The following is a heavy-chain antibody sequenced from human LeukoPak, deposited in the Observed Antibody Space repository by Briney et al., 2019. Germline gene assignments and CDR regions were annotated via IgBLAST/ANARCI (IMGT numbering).Heavy chain of an antibody. J-gene: IGHJ6*03. CDR2: IIPIFGTA. CDR3: ARALSVVVPAAKAYLYYYYMDV. V-gene: IGHV1-69*05. Sequence: SVKVSCKASRGTFSSYTISWVRQAPGQGLEWMGRIIPIFGTANYAQKFQGRVTITTDESTSTAYMELSSLRSEDTAVYYCARALSVVVPAAKAYLYYYYMDVWGKGTTVTVSS. CDR1: RGTFSSYT. D-gene: IGHD2-2*01.